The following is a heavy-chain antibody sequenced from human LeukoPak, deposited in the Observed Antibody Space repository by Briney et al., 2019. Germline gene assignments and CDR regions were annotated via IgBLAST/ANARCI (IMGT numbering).Heavy chain of an antibody. CDR3: ARGPGPIAGAKNPFDI. D-gene: IGHD1-26*01. CDR1: GFTFSAYA. J-gene: IGHJ3*02. CDR2: FSYDGSNK. Sequence: PGGSLRLSCAASGFTFSAYAVHWVRQAPGKGLEWVAVFSYDGSNKYYADSVKGRFTISGDKSKDTLYLQMKSLRPEDTAVYYCARGPGPIAGAKNPFDIWGQGTMVTVSS. V-gene: IGHV3-30*01.